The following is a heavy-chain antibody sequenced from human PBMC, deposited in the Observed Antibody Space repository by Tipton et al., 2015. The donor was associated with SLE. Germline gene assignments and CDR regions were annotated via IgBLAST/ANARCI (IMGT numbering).Heavy chain of an antibody. CDR3: ARGRRAVGALYYFDY. Sequence: TLSLTCTVSGGSISSGDYYWSWIRQPPGKGLEWIGYIYYSGSTYYNPSLKSRVTTSVDTSKNQFSLKLSSVTAADTAVYYCARGRRAVGALYYFDYWGQGTLVTVSS. V-gene: IGHV4-30-4*01. D-gene: IGHD1-26*01. CDR2: IYYSGST. J-gene: IGHJ4*02. CDR1: GGSISSGDYY.